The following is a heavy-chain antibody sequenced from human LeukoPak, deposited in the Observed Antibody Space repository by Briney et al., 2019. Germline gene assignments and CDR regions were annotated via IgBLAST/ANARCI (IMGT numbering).Heavy chain of an antibody. Sequence: PGGSLRLSCAASGFTFSSYEMNWVRQAPGKGLEWVAFIRYDGSNKYYADSVKGRFTISRDNSKNTLYLQMNSLRAEDTAVYYCAKDRVLRFLEWLFSDAFDIWGQGTMVTVSS. D-gene: IGHD3-3*01. V-gene: IGHV3-30*02. CDR2: IRYDGSNK. CDR1: GFTFSSYE. CDR3: AKDRVLRFLEWLFSDAFDI. J-gene: IGHJ3*02.